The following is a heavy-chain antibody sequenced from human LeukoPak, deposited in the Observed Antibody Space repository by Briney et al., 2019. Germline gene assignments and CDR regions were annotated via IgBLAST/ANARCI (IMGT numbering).Heavy chain of an antibody. CDR3: ARTMVRGPKSFDY. D-gene: IGHD3-10*01. V-gene: IGHV3-48*03. CDR2: ISSSGSTI. J-gene: IGHJ4*02. Sequence: PGGSLRLSCAASGFTFSSYEMNWVRQAPGEGLEWVSYISSSGSTIYYADSVKGRFTISRDNAKNSLYLQMNSLRAEDTAVYYCARTMVRGPKSFDYWGQGTLVTVSS. CDR1: GFTFSSYE.